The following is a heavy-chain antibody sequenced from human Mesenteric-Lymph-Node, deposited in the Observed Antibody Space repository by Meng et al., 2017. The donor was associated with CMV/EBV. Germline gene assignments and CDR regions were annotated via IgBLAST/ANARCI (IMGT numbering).Heavy chain of an antibody. CDR1: GFTFSSNA. CDR2: ISGSGSNT. CDR3: AKPGEYCSSTSCSGYYYYYGMDV. J-gene: IGHJ6*02. D-gene: IGHD2-2*01. Sequence: GESLKISCAASGFTFSSNAMSWVRQAPGKGLEWVSAISGSGSNTYYADSVKGRFTISRDNSKNTLYLQMNSLRAEDTAVYYCAKPGEYCSSTSCSGYYYYYGMDVWGQGTTVTVSS. V-gene: IGHV3-23*01.